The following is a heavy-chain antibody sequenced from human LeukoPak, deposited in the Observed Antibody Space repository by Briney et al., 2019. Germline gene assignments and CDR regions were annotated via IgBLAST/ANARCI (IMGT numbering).Heavy chain of an antibody. CDR3: ARHPANSGTMVRGVIIKALTNNWFDP. D-gene: IGHD3-10*01. J-gene: IGHJ5*02. CDR1: GFTFSSYG. CDR2: ISYDGSNK. V-gene: IGHV3-30*03. Sequence: PGGSLRLSCAASGFTFSSYGMHWVRQAPGKGLEWVAVISYDGSNKYYADSVKGRFTISRDNSKNTLYLQMNSLRAEDTAVYYCARHPANSGTMVRGVIIKALTNNWFDPWGQGTLVTVSS.